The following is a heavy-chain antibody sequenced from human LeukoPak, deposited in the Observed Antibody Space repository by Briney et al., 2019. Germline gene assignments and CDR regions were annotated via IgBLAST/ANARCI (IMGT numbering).Heavy chain of an antibody. D-gene: IGHD1-1*01. Sequence: PRGSLRLSCTASGFIFSTYAMNWVRHAPGKGLGWVSGVSNSGVSTNYAASVKGRFTISRDNSKNMLYLQMNGLRAEDTAVYYCAKDWNPSPNWFGPWGQGTLVIVSS. CDR2: VSNSGVST. CDR1: GFIFSTYA. V-gene: IGHV3-23*01. J-gene: IGHJ5*02. CDR3: AKDWNPSPNWFGP.